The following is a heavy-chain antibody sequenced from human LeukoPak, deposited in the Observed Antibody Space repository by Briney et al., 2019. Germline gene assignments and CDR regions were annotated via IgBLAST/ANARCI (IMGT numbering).Heavy chain of an antibody. CDR3: ARAGGVAFDI. V-gene: IGHV4-31*03. CDR2: IYYSGST. J-gene: IGHJ3*02. D-gene: IGHD3-10*01. CDR1: GGSISSGGYY. Sequence: SETLSLTCTVSGGSISSGGYYWSWIRQHPGKGLEWIGYIYYSGSTYYNPSLKSRVTISVDTSKNQFSLKLSSVSAADTAVYYCARAGGVAFDIWGQGTMVTVSS.